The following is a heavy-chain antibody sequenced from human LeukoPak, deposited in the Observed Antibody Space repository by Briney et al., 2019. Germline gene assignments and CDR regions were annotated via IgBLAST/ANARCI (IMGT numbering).Heavy chain of an antibody. J-gene: IGHJ3*02. CDR3: AREENGGVYDDGFDI. CDR1: GFTVKKNF. D-gene: IGHD5/OR15-5a*01. Sequence: GGSLRLSCAASGFTVKKNFMYWVRQAPGKGLEWVSVIRTGGDTHYADSVKGRLSISRDDSMNTIYLQMNSLRAEDTAVYYCAREENGGVYDDGFDIWGQGAMVIVSS. CDR2: IRTGGDT. V-gene: IGHV3-53*01.